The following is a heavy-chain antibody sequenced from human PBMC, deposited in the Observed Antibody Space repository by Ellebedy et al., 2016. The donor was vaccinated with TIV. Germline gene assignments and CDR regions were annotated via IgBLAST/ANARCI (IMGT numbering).Heavy chain of an antibody. CDR1: GYTFTNNA. V-gene: IGHV1-8*01. J-gene: IGHJ5*02. CDR3: AGGSQFDP. CDR2: INPGGGGT. Sequence: AASVKVSCKASGYTFTNNAITWVRHAPGQGLEWMGIINPGGGGTSYAQKFQGRVTMTRNTSISTAYMELSSLRSEDTAVYYCAGGSQFDPWGQGTLVTVSS.